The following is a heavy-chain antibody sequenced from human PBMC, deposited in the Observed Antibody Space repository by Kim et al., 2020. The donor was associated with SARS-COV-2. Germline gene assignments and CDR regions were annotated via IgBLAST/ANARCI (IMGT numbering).Heavy chain of an antibody. Sequence: SVKSRITINPDTSKDQFSLQLNSVTPEDTAVYYCARDLGDIVATPGGFDYWGQGTLVTVSS. CDR3: ARDLGDIVATPGGFDY. V-gene: IGHV6-1*01. D-gene: IGHD5-12*01. J-gene: IGHJ4*02.